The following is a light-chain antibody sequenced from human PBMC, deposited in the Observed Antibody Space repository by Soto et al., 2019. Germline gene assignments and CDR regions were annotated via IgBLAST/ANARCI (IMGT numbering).Light chain of an antibody. CDR1: QSVSSDY. V-gene: IGKV3-20*01. J-gene: IGKJ4*01. CDR3: QQYSSSSLT. Sequence: EIVLTQSPGTLSLSPGERATLSCRASQSVSSDYLAWYQQKPGQAPRLLIYGVSSRATGIPDRFSGSGSGTDFTLSISRLEPEDFAVYYCQQYSSSSLTFGGGTKVEI. CDR2: GVS.